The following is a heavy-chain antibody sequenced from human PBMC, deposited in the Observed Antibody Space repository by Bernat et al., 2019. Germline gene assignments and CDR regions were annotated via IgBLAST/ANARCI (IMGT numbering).Heavy chain of an antibody. J-gene: IGHJ4*02. CDR2: ISSSSSYI. V-gene: IGHV3-21*01. D-gene: IGHD4-17*01. CDR1: GFTFSSYS. CDR3: ASNPTTISLTDY. Sequence: EVQLVESGGGLVKPGGSLRLSCAASGFTFSSYSMNWVRQAPGKGLEWVSSISSSSSYIYYADSVKGRFTISRDNAKNSLYLQMNSLRAEDTAVYYCASNPTTISLTDYWGRGTLVTVSS.